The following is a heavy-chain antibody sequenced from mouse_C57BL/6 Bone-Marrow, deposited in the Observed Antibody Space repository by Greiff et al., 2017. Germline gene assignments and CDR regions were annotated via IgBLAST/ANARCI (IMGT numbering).Heavy chain of an antibody. V-gene: IGHV1-64*01. D-gene: IGHD2-3*01. J-gene: IGHJ2*01. Sequence: QVQLKQPGAELVKPGASVKLSCKASGYTFTSYWMHWVQQRPGQGLEWIGMIHPNSGSTNYNEKFKSKATLTVDKSSSTAYMQLSSLTSEDSAVYYCARQRWLLLYYFDDWGKGTTLTVSS. CDR2: IHPNSGST. CDR1: GYTFTSYW. CDR3: ARQRWLLLYYFDD.